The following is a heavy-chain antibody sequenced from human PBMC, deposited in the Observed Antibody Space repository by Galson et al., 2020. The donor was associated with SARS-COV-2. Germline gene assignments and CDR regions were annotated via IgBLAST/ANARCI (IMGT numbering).Heavy chain of an antibody. D-gene: IGHD3-10*01. CDR1: GGSISSTAYY. V-gene: IGHV4-39*07. J-gene: IGHJ5*02. Sequence: ASETLSLTCTVSGGSISSTAYYWGWIRQPPGKGLEWIGSIYYSGSTYYNPSLKSRVTMSVDTSKDQFSLKMRSVTAADTAVYYCARVNQVWFGEREIWFDPWGQGTLVTVSS. CDR2: IYYSGST. CDR3: ARVNQVWFGEREIWFDP.